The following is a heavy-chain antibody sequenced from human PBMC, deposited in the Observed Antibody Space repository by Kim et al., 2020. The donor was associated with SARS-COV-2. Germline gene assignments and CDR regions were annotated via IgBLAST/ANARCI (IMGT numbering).Heavy chain of an antibody. CDR3: ASPIGIAAAGPGHYYYGMDV. CDR1: GGSFSGYY. J-gene: IGHJ6*02. Sequence: SETLSLTCAVYGGSFSGYYWSWIRQPPGKGLEWIGEINHSGSTNYNPSLKSRVTISVDTSKNQFSLKLSSVTAADTAVYYCASPIGIAAAGPGHYYYGMDVWGQRTTVAVSS. D-gene: IGHD6-13*01. CDR2: INHSGST. V-gene: IGHV4-34*01.